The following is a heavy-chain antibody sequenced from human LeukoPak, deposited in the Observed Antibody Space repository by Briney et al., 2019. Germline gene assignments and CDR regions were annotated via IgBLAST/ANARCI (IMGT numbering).Heavy chain of an antibody. D-gene: IGHD4-23*01. CDR2: IYYSGST. CDR3: ARLSGNFVPAVINY. J-gene: IGHJ4*02. V-gene: IGHV4-59*08. Sequence: PSETLSLTCTVSGGSISSYYWSWIRQPPGKGLEWTGYIYYSGSTTYNPSLKSRVTISLDTSKNQLSLKLRSVTAADTAVYYCARLSGNFVPAVINYWGQGTLVTVSS. CDR1: GGSISSYY.